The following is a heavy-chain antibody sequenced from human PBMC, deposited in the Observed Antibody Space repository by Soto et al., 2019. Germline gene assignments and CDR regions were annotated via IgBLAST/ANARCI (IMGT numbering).Heavy chain of an antibody. J-gene: IGHJ6*02. D-gene: IGHD3-9*01. CDR3: ARDEYDILTGPNKDYYGMDV. CDR2: INSDGSST. Sequence: EVQLVESGGGLVQPGGSLRLSCAASGFTFSSYWMHWVRQAPGKGLVWVSRINSDGSSTSYADSVKGRFTISRDDAKNTLYLQMNSLRAEDTAVYYCARDEYDILTGPNKDYYGMDVWGQGTTVTVSS. CDR1: GFTFSSYW. V-gene: IGHV3-74*01.